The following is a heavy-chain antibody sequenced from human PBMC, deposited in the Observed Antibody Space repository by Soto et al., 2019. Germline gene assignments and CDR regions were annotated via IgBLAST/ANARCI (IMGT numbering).Heavy chain of an antibody. CDR1: GFTFGDYA. Sequence: PGGSLRLSCTASGFTFGDYAMSWVRQAPGKGLEWVGFIRSKAYGGTTEYAASVKGRFTISRDDSKSIAYLQMDSLKTEDTAVYYCTWEVAGSYWGQGTLVTVSS. V-gene: IGHV3-49*04. CDR3: TWEVAGSY. J-gene: IGHJ4*02. D-gene: IGHD6-19*01. CDR2: IRSKAYGGTT.